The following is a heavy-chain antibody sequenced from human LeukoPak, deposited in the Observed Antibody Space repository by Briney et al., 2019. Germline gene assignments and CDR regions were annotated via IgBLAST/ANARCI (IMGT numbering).Heavy chain of an antibody. CDR3: ARSYYDSSGYYYFDS. CDR2: IIPILGIP. V-gene: IGHV1-69*04. Sequence: SVKVSCKASGGTFSSYAISWVRQAPGQGLEWIGRIIPILGIPNYAPKLQHRVTITADKSTSTAYMDLSSLRSEDTAVYYCARSYYDSSGYYYFDSWGQGTLVTVSS. D-gene: IGHD3-22*01. CDR1: GGTFSSYA. J-gene: IGHJ4*02.